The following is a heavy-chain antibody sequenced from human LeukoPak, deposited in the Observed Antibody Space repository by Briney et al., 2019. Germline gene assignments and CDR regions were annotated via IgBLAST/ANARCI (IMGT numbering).Heavy chain of an antibody. V-gene: IGHV3-21*01. J-gene: IGHJ4*02. Sequence: GGSLRLSCAASGFTFSSYSMNWVRQAPGKGLEWVSSISSSSSYIYYADSVKGRFTISRDNAKNSLYLQMNSLRAEDTAVYYCARDVSAVSGDIRANSFDCWGQGTLVTVSS. CDR3: ARDVSAVSGDIRANSFDC. CDR2: ISSSSSYI. CDR1: GFTFSSYS. D-gene: IGHD3-9*01.